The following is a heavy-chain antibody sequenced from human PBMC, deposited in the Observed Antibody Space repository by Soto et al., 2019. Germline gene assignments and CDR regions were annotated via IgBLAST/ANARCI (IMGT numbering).Heavy chain of an antibody. J-gene: IGHJ4*02. D-gene: IGHD2-15*01. CDR1: GFAFSSYV. V-gene: IGHV3-23*01. Sequence: EVQLLESGGGLVQPGGSLRLSCAASGFAFSSYVMNWVRQAPGKGLEWVSTISDNGVTTYYADSVKGRFTISRDNSKDTLYLQVSILGAEDTAIYFCAKYGVSCSGAWCPRYFEYSGQGALVTVSS. CDR3: AKYGVSCSGAWCPRYFEY. CDR2: ISDNGVTT.